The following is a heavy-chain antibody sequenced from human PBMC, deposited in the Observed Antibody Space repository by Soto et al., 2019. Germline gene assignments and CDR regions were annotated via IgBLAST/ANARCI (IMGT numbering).Heavy chain of an antibody. CDR3: AMGEGSGNFDY. V-gene: IGHV1-8*01. D-gene: IGHD6-25*01. CDR2: MNPNNDNT. J-gene: IGHJ4*02. Sequence: QVQLVQSGAEVKKPGASVKVSCKASGYTFTSSDINWVRQASGQGLEWLGWMNPNNDNTGYAQKFQGRVTMTRNTFISTAYMELSSLSSEDTAVYYCAMGEGSGNFDYWGQGTLVTVAS. CDR1: GYTFTSSD.